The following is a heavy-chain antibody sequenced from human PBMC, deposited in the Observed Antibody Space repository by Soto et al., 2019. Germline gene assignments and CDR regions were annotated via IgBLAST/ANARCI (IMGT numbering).Heavy chain of an antibody. CDR3: AKGDTTAAGTVDY. CDR2: ITGSGDNT. V-gene: IGHV3-23*01. CDR1: GFTFSTYA. Sequence: EVQLLESGGGLVQPGGSLRLSCAASGFTFSTYAMTWVRQAPGKGLEWVSAITGSGDNTYYADSVKGRFTISRDNSKHTLHLQMNSLRVGDTALYYCAKGDTTAAGTVDYWGQGTLVSVSS. D-gene: IGHD6-13*01. J-gene: IGHJ4*02.